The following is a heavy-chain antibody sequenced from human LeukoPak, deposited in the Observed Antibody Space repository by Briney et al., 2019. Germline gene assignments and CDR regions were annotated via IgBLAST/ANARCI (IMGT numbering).Heavy chain of an antibody. V-gene: IGHV3-21*01. D-gene: IGHD6-13*01. CDR2: ISSRSSYI. J-gene: IGHJ4*02. CDR1: GFTFSSYR. Sequence: GGSLRLSCAASGFTFSSYRMNWVRQAPGKGLEWVSSISSRSSYIYYADSVKGRFTISRDNAKNSLYLQMNSLRAEDTAVYYCARDQQQLVPFDYWGQGTLVTVSS. CDR3: ARDQQQLVPFDY.